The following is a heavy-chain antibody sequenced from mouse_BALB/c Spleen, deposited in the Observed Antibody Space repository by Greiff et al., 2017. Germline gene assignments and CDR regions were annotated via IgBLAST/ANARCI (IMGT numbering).Heavy chain of an antibody. CDR2: ILPGSGST. J-gene: IGHJ1*01. Sequence: QVQLKESGAELMKPGASVKISCKATGYTFSSYWIEWVKQRPGHGLEWIGEILPGSGSTNYNEKFKGKATFTADTSSNTAYMQLSSLTSEDSAVYYCARRGGYSYWYFDGWGAGTTVNVSS. V-gene: IGHV1-9*01. CDR1: GYTFSSYW. CDR3: ARRGGYSYWYFDG. D-gene: IGHD2-3*01.